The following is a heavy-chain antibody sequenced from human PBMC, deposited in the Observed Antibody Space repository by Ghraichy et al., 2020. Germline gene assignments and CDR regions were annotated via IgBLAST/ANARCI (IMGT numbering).Heavy chain of an antibody. D-gene: IGHD6-19*01. Sequence: SQTLSLTCTVSGYSISSGYYWGWIRQPPGKGLEWIASIYHSGSTYYNPSLKSRVTISVDTSKNQFSLKLSSVTAADTAVFYCANNLYGSGWYMVYWGQGALVTVSS. CDR3: ANNLYGSGWYMVY. CDR1: GYSISSGYY. V-gene: IGHV4-38-2*02. CDR2: IYHSGST. J-gene: IGHJ4*02.